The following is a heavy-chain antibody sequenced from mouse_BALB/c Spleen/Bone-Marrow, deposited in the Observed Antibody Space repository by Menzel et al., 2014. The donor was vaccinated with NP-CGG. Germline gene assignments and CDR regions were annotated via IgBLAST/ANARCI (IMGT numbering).Heavy chain of an antibody. V-gene: IGHV3-2*02. CDR1: GYSITSDYA. CDR3: ARSADWYFDV. CDR2: ISYSGST. J-gene: IGHJ1*01. Sequence: EVKLVESGPGLVKPSQSLSLTCTVTGYSITSDYAWHWIRQFPGNKLEWMGYISYSGSTSYYPYLKSRISITRDTSKNQFFLQLNSVTNEDTATYYCARSADWYFDVWGAETTVTVSS.